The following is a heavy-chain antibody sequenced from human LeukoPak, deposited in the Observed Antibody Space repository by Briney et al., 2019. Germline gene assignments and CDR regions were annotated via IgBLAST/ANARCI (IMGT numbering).Heavy chain of an antibody. Sequence: SETLSLTCAVYGGSFSGYYWSWIRQPPGKGLEWIGEINHSGSTNYNPSLKSRVTISVDTSKNQFSLKLSSVTAADTAVYYCARGPRGVGSGWSFDYWGRGTLVTVSS. CDR3: ARGPRGVGSGWSFDY. V-gene: IGHV4-34*01. CDR1: GGSFSGYY. D-gene: IGHD6-19*01. CDR2: INHSGST. J-gene: IGHJ4*02.